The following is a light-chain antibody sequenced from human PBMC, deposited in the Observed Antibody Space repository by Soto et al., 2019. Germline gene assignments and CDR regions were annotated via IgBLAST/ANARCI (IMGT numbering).Light chain of an antibody. CDR3: QQSYSTPIT. CDR2: GTS. V-gene: IGKV1-39*01. J-gene: IGKJ5*01. Sequence: DIVMTEAPFTRLASGGGRVTITCRASQNIRGFLHCYQQKPGKAPKLLIYGTSNLESGVPSRFGGSGSGTDFTLTISSLQPEDFATYYCQQSYSTPITFGQGTRLE. CDR1: QNIRGF.